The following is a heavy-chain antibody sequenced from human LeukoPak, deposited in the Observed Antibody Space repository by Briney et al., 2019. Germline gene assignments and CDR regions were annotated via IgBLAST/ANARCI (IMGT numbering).Heavy chain of an antibody. V-gene: IGHV3-23*01. CDR2: ISGSGCDK. J-gene: IGHJ4*02. Sequence: PGGSLRLSCAASGFSFSIYAMSWVRQAPGKGLEGVSTISGSGCDKYYADSVKGRFPISRDNSKNTLYLQMNSLRAEDTAVYYCAKDCLTGSYGYFDYWGLGALVTVSS. CDR1: GFSFSIYA. D-gene: IGHD3-10*01. CDR3: AKDCLTGSYGYFDY.